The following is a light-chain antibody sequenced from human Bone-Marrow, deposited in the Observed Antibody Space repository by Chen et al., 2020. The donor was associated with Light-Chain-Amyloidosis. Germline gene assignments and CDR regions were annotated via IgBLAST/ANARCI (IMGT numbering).Light chain of an antibody. CDR3: AAWDDSLNGWV. Sequence: QSVLTQPPSASGTPGQKVTISCSGSNSNIGSNIVNWYQHLPGTAPKLVIYSNNQRPAGVPARFAGSKSGTSASLAISGLQSEDEADYYCAAWDDSLNGWVFGGGTKLTVL. CDR2: SNN. V-gene: IGLV1-44*01. J-gene: IGLJ3*02. CDR1: NSNIGSNI.